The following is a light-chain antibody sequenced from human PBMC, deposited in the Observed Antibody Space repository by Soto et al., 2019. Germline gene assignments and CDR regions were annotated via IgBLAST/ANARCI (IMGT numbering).Light chain of an antibody. CDR2: GSS. Sequence: EIVMTQYPGTLSLSAGERATLSCWASQRVSAKYIAWYQHKPGQAPRLLIYGSSNRATGIPDRFSGSASGTDFTLTISGREPEDSAVYYCQQYDMPAWTFGQGTKVEIK. CDR1: QRVSAKY. CDR3: QQYDMPAWT. J-gene: IGKJ1*01. V-gene: IGKV3-20*01.